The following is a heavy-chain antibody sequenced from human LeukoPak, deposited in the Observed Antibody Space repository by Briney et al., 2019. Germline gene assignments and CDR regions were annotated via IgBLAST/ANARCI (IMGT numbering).Heavy chain of an antibody. CDR2: IKEDGSEK. CDR3: ARVYSGSRDY. CDR1: GFRFSSYA. J-gene: IGHJ4*02. Sequence: PGGSLRLSCAASGFRFSSYAMSWVRQAPGKGLQWVASIKEDGSEKYYVDSVKGRFTISRDNATNSVYLQMNILRAEDTAVYYCARVYSGSRDYWGQGTLVTVSS. V-gene: IGHV3-7*05. D-gene: IGHD1-26*01.